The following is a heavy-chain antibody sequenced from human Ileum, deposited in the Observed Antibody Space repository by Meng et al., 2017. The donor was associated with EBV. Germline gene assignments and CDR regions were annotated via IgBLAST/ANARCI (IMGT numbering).Heavy chain of an antibody. CDR1: GFNFRDYA. CDR2: ISYDGTNK. V-gene: IGHV3-30*04. J-gene: IGHJ4*02. D-gene: IGHD2-15*01. CDR3: ARGGAATSGYYTRY. Sequence: QVRRVGVGGGVVQPGRSLRLSFAASGFNFRDYAMHWVRQAPGKGLEWVGVISYDGTNKYYTDSVKGRFTLSRDNSKNTLYLEMNSLRAEDTAVYYCARGGAATSGYYTRYWGQGTLVTVSS.